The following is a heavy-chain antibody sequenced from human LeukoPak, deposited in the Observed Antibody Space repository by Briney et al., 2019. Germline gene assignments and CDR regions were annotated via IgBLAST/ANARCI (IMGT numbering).Heavy chain of an antibody. V-gene: IGHV1-2*02. Sequence: ASVKVSCKSSGYTFTGYYMHWGRQAPGQGLEWMGFINPNSGGTNYAQKFQGRVTITADESTSTAYMELSSLRSEDTAVYYCATSLEADPYCSSTSCYGSYYYYGMDVWGQGTTVTVSS. J-gene: IGHJ6*02. D-gene: IGHD2-2*01. CDR2: INPNSGGT. CDR3: ATSLEADPYCSSTSCYGSYYYYGMDV. CDR1: GYTFTGYY.